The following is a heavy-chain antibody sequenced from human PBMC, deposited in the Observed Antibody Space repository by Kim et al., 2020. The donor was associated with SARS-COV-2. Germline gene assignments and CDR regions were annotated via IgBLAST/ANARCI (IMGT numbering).Heavy chain of an antibody. CDR2: INHSGAA. CDR1: GESFSGYF. CDR3: ARAPGNARTPNAGGYRYYYYGLDV. D-gene: IGHD5-12*01. V-gene: IGHV4-34*01. Sequence: SETLSLTCVVNGESFSGYFWTWVRQVPGQGLEWIGEINHSGAANYSPSLESRVAISVDASNNQFSLKLKSVTAADTAVYFCARAPGNARTPNAGGYRYYYYGLDVWGQGSTVVVYS. J-gene: IGHJ6*02.